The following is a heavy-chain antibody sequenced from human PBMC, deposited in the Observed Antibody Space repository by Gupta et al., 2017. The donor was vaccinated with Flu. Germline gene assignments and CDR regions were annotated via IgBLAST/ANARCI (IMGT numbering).Heavy chain of an antibody. J-gene: IGHJ5*02. CDR2: IYYSGST. CDR1: VGSISSSSYY. V-gene: IGHV4-39*01. D-gene: IGHD6-13*01. CDR3: ASFGRPAAGTRWFDP. Sequence: QLQLQESGPGLVKPSETLSLTCTVSVGSISSSSYYWGWIRQPPGKGLEWIGSIYYSGSTYYNPSLKSRVTISVDTSKNQFSLKLSSVTAADTAVYYCASFGRPAAGTRWFDPWGQGTLVTVSS.